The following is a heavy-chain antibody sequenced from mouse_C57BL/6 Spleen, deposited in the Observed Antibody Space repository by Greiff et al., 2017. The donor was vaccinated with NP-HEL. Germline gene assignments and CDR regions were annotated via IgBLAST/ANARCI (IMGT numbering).Heavy chain of an antibody. CDR1: GYAFSSSW. D-gene: IGHD1-1*01. CDR2: IYPGDGDT. Sequence: VQVVESGPELVKPGASVKISCKASGYAFSSSWMNWVKQRPGKGLEWIGRIYPGDGDTNYNGKFKGKATLTADKSSSTAYMQLSSLTSEDSAVYFCARSGTTVVAIDYWGQGTTLTVSS. J-gene: IGHJ2*01. V-gene: IGHV1-82*01. CDR3: ARSGTTVVAIDY.